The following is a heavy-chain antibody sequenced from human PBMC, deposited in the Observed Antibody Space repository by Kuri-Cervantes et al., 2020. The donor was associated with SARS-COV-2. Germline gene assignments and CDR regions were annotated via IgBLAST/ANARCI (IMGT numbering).Heavy chain of an antibody. J-gene: IGHJ5*01. D-gene: IGHD2/OR15-2a*01. Sequence: PTLVKPTENLTVTCAASGFSLTNPKMGVTWIRRPPGKALDWLALIFSNGDKSYNRSLRRGLTISRDTSKSQVFLTMTNVDPVDTATYFCARVLRLETLGLWFDPWGQGILVTVSS. CDR3: ARVLRLETLGLWFDP. CDR2: IFSNGDK. V-gene: IGHV2-26*01. CDR1: GFSLTNPKMG.